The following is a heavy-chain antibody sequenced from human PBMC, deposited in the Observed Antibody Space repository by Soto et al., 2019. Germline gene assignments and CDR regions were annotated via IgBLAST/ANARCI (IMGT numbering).Heavy chain of an antibody. CDR3: ARDFVFDDYGGNPTTGGFDP. J-gene: IGHJ5*02. CDR1: GFTFSSYW. V-gene: IGHV3-7*01. CDR2: IKQDGSEK. D-gene: IGHD4-17*01. Sequence: GGSLRLSCAASGFTFSSYWMSWVRQAPGKGLEWVANIKQDGSEKYYVDSVKGRFTISRDNAKNSLYLQMNSLRAEDTAVYYCARDFVFDDYGGNPTTGGFDPWGQGTLVTVSS.